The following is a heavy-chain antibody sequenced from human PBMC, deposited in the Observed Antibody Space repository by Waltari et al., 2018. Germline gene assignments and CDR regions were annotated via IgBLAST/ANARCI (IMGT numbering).Heavy chain of an antibody. CDR1: GGSFSGYY. CDR2: INHSGST. J-gene: IGHJ3*02. CDR3: ARGEPRPTKATDDSSGSDAFDI. V-gene: IGHV4-34*01. Sequence: QVQLQQWGAGLLKPSETLSLTCAVYGGSFSGYYWSWIRQPPGKGLEWIGEINHSGSTHSTPSLKSRVTISVDTSKNQFSLKLSSVTAADTAVYYCARGEPRPTKATDDSSGSDAFDIWGQGTMVTVSS. D-gene: IGHD3-22*01.